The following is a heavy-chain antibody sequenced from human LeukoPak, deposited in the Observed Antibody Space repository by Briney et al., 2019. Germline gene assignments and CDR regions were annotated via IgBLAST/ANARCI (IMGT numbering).Heavy chain of an antibody. J-gene: IGHJ4*02. CDR3: ARKSGPYYDSSAYYYFDY. CDR1: GFTFSSYW. V-gene: IGHV3-7*01. CDR2: MRQDGSEK. Sequence: GGSLRLSCAASGFTFSSYWMSWVRLAPGKGLEWGANMRQDGSEKYYVDSVTGRFTISRGNAKNSLYLLLNSLRAEDTAVYYCARKSGPYYDSSAYYYFDYWGQGTLVTVSS. D-gene: IGHD3-22*01.